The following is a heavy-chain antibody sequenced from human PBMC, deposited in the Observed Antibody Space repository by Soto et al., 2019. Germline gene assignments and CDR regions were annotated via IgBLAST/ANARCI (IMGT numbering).Heavy chain of an antibody. V-gene: IGHV1-3*01. CDR1: GYTFTGYA. CDR2: INAGNGNT. D-gene: IGHD5-18*01. Sequence: ASVKGTCKAAGYTFTGYAMHWVRQAPGQRLEWMGWINAGNGNTKYSQKFQGRVTITRDTSASTAYMELSSLRSEDTYVYSCERDLGIQQRSFDYWGQGTLVTVSS. CDR3: ERDLGIQQRSFDY. J-gene: IGHJ4*02.